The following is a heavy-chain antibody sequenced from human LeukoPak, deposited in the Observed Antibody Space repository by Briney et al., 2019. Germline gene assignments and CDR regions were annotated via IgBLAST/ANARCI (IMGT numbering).Heavy chain of an antibody. V-gene: IGHV4-59*01. Sequence: SETLSLTCTVSGGSISSYYWSWLRQPPGKGEEWVGYIYYSGSSNYTPSLTSPVTISVATSQYQFSLKLSSVTAADTAVYYCARSRSGYYPWGQGTLVTVSS. CDR3: ARSRSGYYP. J-gene: IGHJ5*02. D-gene: IGHD3-22*01. CDR1: GGSISSYY. CDR2: IYYSGSS.